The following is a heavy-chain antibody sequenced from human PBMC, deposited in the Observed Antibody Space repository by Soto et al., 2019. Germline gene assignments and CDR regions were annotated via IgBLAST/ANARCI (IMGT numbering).Heavy chain of an antibody. CDR2: IYYSGST. V-gene: IGHV4-31*03. D-gene: IGHD6-6*01. CDR1: GGSISSGGYY. J-gene: IGHJ6*02. Sequence: PSETLSLTCTVSGGSISSGGYYWSWIRQHPEKGLEWIGYIYYSGSTHYNPSLKSRVTISVDTSKNQFSLKLSSVTAADTAVYYCAREEAQYSSSAPPQYYYYGMDVWGQGTTVTVSS. CDR3: AREEAQYSSSAPPQYYYYGMDV.